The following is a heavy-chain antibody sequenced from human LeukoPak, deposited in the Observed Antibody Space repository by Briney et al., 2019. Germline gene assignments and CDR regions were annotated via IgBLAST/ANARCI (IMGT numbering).Heavy chain of an antibody. CDR3: GGEGRGYYYYGMDV. V-gene: IGHV4-34*08. CDR1: GFTVSSNY. D-gene: IGHD3-16*01. J-gene: IGHJ6*02. Sequence: GSLRLSCAASGFTVSSNYMSWIRQPPGKGLEWIGEINHSGSTNYNPSLKSRVTISVDTSKNQFSLKLSSVTAADTAVYYCGGEGRGYYYYGMDVWGQGTTVTVSS. CDR2: INHSGST.